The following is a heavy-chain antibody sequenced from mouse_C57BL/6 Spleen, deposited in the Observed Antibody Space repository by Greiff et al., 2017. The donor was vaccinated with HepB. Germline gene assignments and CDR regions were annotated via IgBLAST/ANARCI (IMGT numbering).Heavy chain of an antibody. V-gene: IGHV1-55*01. Sequence: VKLQQPGAELVKPGASVKMSCKASGYTFTSYWITWVKQRPGQGLEWIGDIYPGSGSTNYNEKFKSKATLTVDTSSSTAYMQLSSLTSEDSAVYYCARISTTVVATFDYWGQGTTLTVSS. CDR1: GYTFTSYW. D-gene: IGHD1-1*01. J-gene: IGHJ2*01. CDR3: ARISTTVVATFDY. CDR2: IYPGSGST.